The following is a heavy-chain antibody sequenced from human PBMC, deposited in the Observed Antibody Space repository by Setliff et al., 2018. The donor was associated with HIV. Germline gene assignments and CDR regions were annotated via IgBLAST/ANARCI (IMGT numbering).Heavy chain of an antibody. CDR2: MNPINGDT. V-gene: IGHV1-8*01. CDR3: ARGSGDVGDY. J-gene: IGHJ4*02. Sequence: ASVKVSCKTSGYLFTSHDINWVRQATGQGLEWLGWMNPINGDTGYAQEFQDRVPLTRDTSIDTAYMELSSLRSEDTAVYYCARGSGDVGDYWGQGSLVTVSS. D-gene: IGHD7-27*01. CDR1: GYLFTSHD.